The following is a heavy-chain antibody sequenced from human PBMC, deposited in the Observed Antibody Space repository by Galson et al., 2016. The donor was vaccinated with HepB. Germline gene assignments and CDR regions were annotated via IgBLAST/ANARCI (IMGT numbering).Heavy chain of an antibody. V-gene: IGHV3-33*03. D-gene: IGHD3-16*01. CDR2: IWYDGSNK. J-gene: IGHJ4*02. CDR3: DKGWDDGSYASYFDF. CDR1: GFTFGDYA. Sequence: SLRPSCAASGFTFGDYAMRWVRPAPGKGLGWVAVIWYDGSNKYYADSVKGRFTISRDNSKNKLYLQMKSLRAEDTAVYYCDKGWDDGSYASYFDFGGQGTLVTVPS.